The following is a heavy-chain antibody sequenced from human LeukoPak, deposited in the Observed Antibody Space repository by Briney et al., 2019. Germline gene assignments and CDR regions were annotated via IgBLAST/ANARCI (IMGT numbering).Heavy chain of an antibody. J-gene: IGHJ3*02. D-gene: IGHD6-6*01. CDR2: ITNGAAGT. CDR1: GFTFSNYA. V-gene: IGHV3-23*01. Sequence: GGSLRLSCAASGFTFSNYAMTWVRQAPGQGLEWVSTITNGAAGTFYADSVKGRFTISGDNSKNTLYLQMNSLRAEDTAVYYCAKDRAARRVGAFDIWGQGTMVTVSS. CDR3: AKDRAARRVGAFDI.